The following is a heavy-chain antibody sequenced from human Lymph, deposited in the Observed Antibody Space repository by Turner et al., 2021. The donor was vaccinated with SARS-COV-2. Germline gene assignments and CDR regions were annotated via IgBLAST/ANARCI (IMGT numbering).Heavy chain of an antibody. D-gene: IGHD6-13*01. J-gene: IGHJ6*02. CDR3: ARDLGTYGMDV. Sequence: EAQLVETGGGFIQPGGSLRLSCAASGFIVSRNYMNWVRQGPGKGLEWVSVIYSGGTTYYADAVKGRFTISRDNSKNTLYLQMNSLRVEDTAVYYCARDLGTYGMDVWGQGTTVTVSS. CDR2: IYSGGTT. CDR1: GFIVSRNY. V-gene: IGHV3-53*02.